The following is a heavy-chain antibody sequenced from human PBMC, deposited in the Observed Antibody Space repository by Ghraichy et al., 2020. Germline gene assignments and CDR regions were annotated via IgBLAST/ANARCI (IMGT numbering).Heavy chain of an antibody. CDR2: ISGSGGST. D-gene: IGHD3-22*01. CDR1: GFTFSSYA. J-gene: IGHJ4*02. V-gene: IGHV3-23*01. Sequence: GGSLRLSCAASGFTFSSYAMSWVRQAPGKGLEWVSAISGSGGSTYYADSVKGRFTISRDNSKNTLYLQMNSLRAEDTAVYYCAKDQGPINLYYDSSGYCFDYWGQGTLVTVSS. CDR3: AKDQGPINLYYDSSGYCFDY.